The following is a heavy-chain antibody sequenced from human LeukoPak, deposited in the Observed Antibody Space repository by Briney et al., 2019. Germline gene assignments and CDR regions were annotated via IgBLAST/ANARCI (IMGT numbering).Heavy chain of an antibody. J-gene: IGHJ6*02. D-gene: IGHD2-2*01. CDR2: INPSGGST. Sequence: GASVKVSCKASGGTFSSYAISWVRQAPGQGLEWMGIINPSGGSTSYAQKFQGRVTMTRDTSTSTVYMELSSLRSEDTAVYYCARVAVPAANYYYYGMDVWGQGTTVTVSS. V-gene: IGHV1-46*01. CDR3: ARVAVPAANYYYYGMDV. CDR1: GGTFSSYA.